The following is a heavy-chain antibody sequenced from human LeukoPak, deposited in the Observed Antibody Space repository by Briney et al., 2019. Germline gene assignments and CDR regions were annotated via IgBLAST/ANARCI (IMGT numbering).Heavy chain of an antibody. CDR2: INHSGST. D-gene: IGHD2-2*01. J-gene: IGHJ4*02. CDR3: ARDVGEYCSSTSCQYYFDN. CDR1: GGSFSGYY. Sequence: PSETLSLTCAVYGGSFSGYYWSWIRQPPGKGLEWIGEINHSGSTNYNPSLKSRVTISVDTSKNQFSLKLSSVTAADTAVYYGARDVGEYCSSTSCQYYFDNWGQGTLVTAS. V-gene: IGHV4-34*01.